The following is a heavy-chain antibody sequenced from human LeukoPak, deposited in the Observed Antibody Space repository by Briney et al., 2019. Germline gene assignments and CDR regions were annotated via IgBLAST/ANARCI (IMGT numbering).Heavy chain of an antibody. CDR1: GGSVSSGGYY. Sequence: SQTLSLTCTVSGGSVSSGGYYWTWIRQHPGTGLEFIGYIFYSGSTYYNPSLKSRVTISLDTSNNQFSLKLGSVTAADTAVYYCARVGSYAGSGYYSHNWFDPWGQGTLVTVSS. J-gene: IGHJ5*02. D-gene: IGHD3-22*01. CDR3: ARVGSYAGSGYYSHNWFDP. CDR2: IFYSGST. V-gene: IGHV4-31*03.